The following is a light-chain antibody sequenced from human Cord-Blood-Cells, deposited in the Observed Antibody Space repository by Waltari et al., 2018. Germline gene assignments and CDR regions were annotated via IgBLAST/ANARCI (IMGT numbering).Light chain of an antibody. Sequence: DIQMTQSPSTLSASVGDRVTITCRASQSISSWLSWYQQKPGKAPKLLIYKPSSLESRVPSRFSGSGSGTEFTLTISSLQPDDFATYDCQQYNSYSYAFGQGTKLEIK. V-gene: IGKV1-5*03. CDR2: KPS. CDR3: QQYNSYSYA. CDR1: QSISSW. J-gene: IGKJ2*01.